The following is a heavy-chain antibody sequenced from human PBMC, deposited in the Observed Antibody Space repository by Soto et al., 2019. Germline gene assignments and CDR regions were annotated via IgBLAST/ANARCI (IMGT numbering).Heavy chain of an antibody. D-gene: IGHD1-1*01. CDR1: GFTFRSHG. Sequence: QVQLVESGGGVVQPGRSLRLSCEASGFTFRSHGMHWVRQAPGKGLEWLAVIWYDGSEKYYADSVKGRFTISRDNSKTTLYLQMNSLTVEETAVYYCARWSDNKVVDPWGQGTVVTVS. V-gene: IGHV3-33*01. CDR2: IWYDGSEK. CDR3: ARWSDNKVVDP. J-gene: IGHJ5*02.